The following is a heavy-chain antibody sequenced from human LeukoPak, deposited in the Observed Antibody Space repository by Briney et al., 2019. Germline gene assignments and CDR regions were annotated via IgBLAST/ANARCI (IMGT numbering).Heavy chain of an antibody. CDR2: ISVSGNKT. J-gene: IGHJ4*02. Sequence: GGSLRLFCAASGFTFSHFAMSWVRQAPGKGLHWVSTISVSGNKTYDADSVKGRFTISRDNSKNTLYLQMTGLRADDTAVYYCAKLKRVGIAPFDDWGQGTLVTVSS. CDR3: AKLKRVGIAPFDD. CDR1: GFTFSHFA. D-gene: IGHD3-10*01. V-gene: IGHV3-23*01.